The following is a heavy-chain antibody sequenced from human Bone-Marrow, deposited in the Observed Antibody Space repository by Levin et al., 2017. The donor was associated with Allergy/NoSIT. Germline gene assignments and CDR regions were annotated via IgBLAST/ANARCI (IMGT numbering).Heavy chain of an antibody. CDR1: GDSVSSGSYY. V-gene: IGHV4-61*01. CDR3: ARDQVKDHLVGAFDI. Sequence: SSETLSLTCTVSGDSVSSGSYYWSWIRQSPGKGLEWIGYIHNSGSTNDNPSLKSRVTISVDTSKNQFSLKLSSVTAADTAVYYCARDQVKDHLVGAFDIWGQGTMVTVSS. D-gene: IGHD6-6*01. J-gene: IGHJ3*02. CDR2: IHNSGST.